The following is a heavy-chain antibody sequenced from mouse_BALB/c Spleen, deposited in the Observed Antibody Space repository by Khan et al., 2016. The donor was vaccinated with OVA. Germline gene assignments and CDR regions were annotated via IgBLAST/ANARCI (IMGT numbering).Heavy chain of an antibody. J-gene: IGHJ3*01. D-gene: IGHD2-12*01. V-gene: IGHV1-5*01. CDR1: GYIFTSYL. CDR3: TRGGYSSFAY. Sequence: QLQQSGTVLARPGASVKMSCKASGYIFTSYLIHWVKQRPGQGLEWIGDIYPGNNDTTYNQKFKDKAKLTATTSASTAYMELSSLTNEDSAVYYCTRGGYSSFAYWGQGTLVTVSA. CDR2: IYPGNNDT.